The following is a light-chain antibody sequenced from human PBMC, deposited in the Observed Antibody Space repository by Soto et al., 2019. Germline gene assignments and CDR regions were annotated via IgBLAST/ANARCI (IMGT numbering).Light chain of an antibody. CDR2: AAS. CDR1: QSVGRA. Sequence: EIVMTQSPATFSVSPGETATLSCRASQSVGRAVAWYQHKPGQAPRHLIVAASIRATGVPGRFSGGGSGTEFTLTISSLQSEDFAVYYCQQYRNWPPLTFGGGTTVEIK. V-gene: IGKV3-15*01. J-gene: IGKJ4*01. CDR3: QQYRNWPPLT.